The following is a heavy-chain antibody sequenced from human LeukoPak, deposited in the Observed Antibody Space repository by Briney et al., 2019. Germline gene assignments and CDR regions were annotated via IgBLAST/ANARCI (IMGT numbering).Heavy chain of an antibody. V-gene: IGHV3-11*04. J-gene: IGHJ4*02. Sequence: KSGGSLRLSCAASGFTFSDYYMSWIRQAPGKGLEWVSYISSSGSTIHYADSVKGRFTISRDNAKNSLYLQMNSLRAEDTAVYYCARDVAVAGTDGFDYWGQGTLVTVSS. CDR2: ISSSGSTI. CDR1: GFTFSDYY. CDR3: ARDVAVAGTDGFDY. D-gene: IGHD6-19*01.